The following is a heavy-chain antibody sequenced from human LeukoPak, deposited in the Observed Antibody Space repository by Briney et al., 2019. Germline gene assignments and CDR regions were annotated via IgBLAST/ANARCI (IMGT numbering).Heavy chain of an antibody. CDR2: ISGSGGGT. J-gene: IGHJ6*03. V-gene: IGHV3-23*01. Sequence: PGGSLRLSCAASGFTLSSYAMSWVRQAPGKGLEWVSSISGSGGGTYYADSVKGRFTISRDNSKNTLYLQMNSLRAEDTAVYYCAKGEYYYGYYAYYMDVWGKGTTVTFSS. D-gene: IGHD3-10*01. CDR1: GFTLSSYA. CDR3: AKGEYYYGYYAYYMDV.